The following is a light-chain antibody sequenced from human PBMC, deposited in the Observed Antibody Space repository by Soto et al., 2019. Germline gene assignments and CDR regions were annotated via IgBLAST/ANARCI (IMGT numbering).Light chain of an antibody. Sequence: QPVLTQAPSASGTPGQRVTISCSGSSSNIGSNTVSWYQQVPGTAPKVLIYSNVQRPSGVPDRFSGSKSGTSASLAIGGLQSEDEADYYCAAWDGSLNGWVFGGGTKPPS. CDR3: AAWDGSLNGWV. J-gene: IGLJ3*02. CDR2: SNV. CDR1: SSNIGSNT. V-gene: IGLV1-44*01.